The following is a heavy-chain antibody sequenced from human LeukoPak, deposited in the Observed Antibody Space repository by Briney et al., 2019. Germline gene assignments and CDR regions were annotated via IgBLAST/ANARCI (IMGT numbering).Heavy chain of an antibody. CDR2: FDPEDGET. J-gene: IGHJ4*02. CDR1: GYTLTELS. V-gene: IGHV1-24*01. D-gene: IGHD3-22*01. Sequence: ASVTVSCTVSGYTLTELSMHWVRQAPGKGLEWMGGFDPEDGETIYAQKFQGRVTMTEDTSTDTAYMELSSLRSEDTAVYYCATHPTYYYDSSGYYTDYWGQGTLVTVSS. CDR3: ATHPTYYYDSSGYYTDY.